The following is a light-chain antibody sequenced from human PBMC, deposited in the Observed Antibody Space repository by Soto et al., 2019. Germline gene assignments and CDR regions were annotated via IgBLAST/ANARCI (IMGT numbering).Light chain of an antibody. V-gene: IGKV1-5*03. CDR2: KAS. CDR1: QSISTW. CDR3: QQFNSYT. J-gene: IGKJ2*01. Sequence: DIQMTQSPSTLSASVGDRVTITCRASQSISTWLAWYQQKPGKAPKLLIFKASNLVNGVPSRFSGSGSGTEFTLTISSLQPDDFASYYCQQFNSYTFGQGTKLEIK.